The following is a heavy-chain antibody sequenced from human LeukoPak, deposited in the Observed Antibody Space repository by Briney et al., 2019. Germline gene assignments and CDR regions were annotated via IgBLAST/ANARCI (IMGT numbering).Heavy chain of an antibody. CDR1: GFTFSDHY. J-gene: IGHJ4*02. CDR2: ISSGSTT. V-gene: IGHV3-69-1*02. Sequence: PGGSLRLSCVASGFTFSDHYMSWIRQAPGKGLEWIASISSGSTTHYADSVKGRFTVSRDNAKNSLFLQINSLTGEDTAVYYCARDREYFYAGSGYPDYWGQGTLVTVSS. CDR3: ARDREYFYAGSGYPDY. D-gene: IGHD3-22*01.